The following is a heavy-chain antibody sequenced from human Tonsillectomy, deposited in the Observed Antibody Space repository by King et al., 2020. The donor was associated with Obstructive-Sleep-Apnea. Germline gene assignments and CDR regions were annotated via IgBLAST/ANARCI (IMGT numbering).Heavy chain of an antibody. D-gene: IGHD3-10*01. V-gene: IGHV3-9*01. Sequence: VQLVESGGGLVQPGRSLRLSCAASGFTFDDYAMNWVRQGPGKGLEWVSGISWNSGNIVYADSVKGRFTISRDNAKNSLYLQMNSLSADDTALYYCAKASAVGSYWYFDLWGRGTLVTVSS. J-gene: IGHJ2*01. CDR2: ISWNSGNI. CDR3: AKASAVGSYWYFDL. CDR1: GFTFDDYA.